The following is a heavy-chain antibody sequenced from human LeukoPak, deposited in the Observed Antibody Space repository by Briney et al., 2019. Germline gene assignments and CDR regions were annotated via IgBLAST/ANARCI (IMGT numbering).Heavy chain of an antibody. CDR2: AYYSGST. CDR1: GASVSSPNYY. CDR3: ARGTPGGSY. V-gene: IGHV4-61*01. D-gene: IGHD3-16*01. Sequence: SETLSLTCNVSGASVSSPNYYWSWIRQPPGKRLEWLGNAYYSGSTNYNPSLKSRVTISVDRPKNQFSLKLSSVTAADTAVYYCARGTPGGSYWGQGTLVTVSP. J-gene: IGHJ4*02.